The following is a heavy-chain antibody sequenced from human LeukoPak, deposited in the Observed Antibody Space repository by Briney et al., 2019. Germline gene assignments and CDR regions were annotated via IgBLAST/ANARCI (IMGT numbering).Heavy chain of an antibody. CDR3: ARRPGYCSGGSCYSRGLWFDP. D-gene: IGHD2-15*01. V-gene: IGHV4-34*01. CDR1: GGSFSGYY. J-gene: IGHJ5*02. CDR2: INHSGST. Sequence: SETLSLTCAVYGGSFSGYYWSWIRQPPGKGLEWIGEINHSGSTNYNPSLKSRVTISVDTSKNQFSLKLSSVTAADTAVYYCARRPGYCSGGSCYSRGLWFDPWGQGTLVTVSS.